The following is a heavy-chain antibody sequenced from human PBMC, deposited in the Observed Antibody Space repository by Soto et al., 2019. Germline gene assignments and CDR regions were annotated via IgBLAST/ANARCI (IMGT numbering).Heavy chain of an antibody. V-gene: IGHV3-23*01. Sequence: PGGSLRLSCAAPGFTFSSYAMSWVRQAPGKGLEWVSAISGSGGSTYYADSVKGRFTISRDNSKNTLYLQMNSLRAEDTAVYYCARGRLVITSFVDYYYYGMDVWGQGTTVTVSS. CDR1: GFTFSSYA. J-gene: IGHJ6*02. D-gene: IGHD3-22*01. CDR2: ISGSGGST. CDR3: ARGRLVITSFVDYYYYGMDV.